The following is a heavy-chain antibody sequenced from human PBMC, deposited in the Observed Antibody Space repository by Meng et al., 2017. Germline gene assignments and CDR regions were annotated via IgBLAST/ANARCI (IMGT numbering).Heavy chain of an antibody. CDR3: AHSGYYDSSGYYYFDY. V-gene: IGHV2-5*01. CDR2: IYWNDDK. D-gene: IGHD3-22*01. J-gene: IGHJ4*02. Sequence: SSPTLVKPTQTLTLTCTFSGFSLSTSGVGVGWIRQPPGKALEWLALIYWNDDKRYSPSLKSRLTITRDTSKNQVVLTMTNMDPVDTATYYCAHSGYYDSSGYYYFDYWGQGTLVTVSS. CDR1: GFSLSTSGVG.